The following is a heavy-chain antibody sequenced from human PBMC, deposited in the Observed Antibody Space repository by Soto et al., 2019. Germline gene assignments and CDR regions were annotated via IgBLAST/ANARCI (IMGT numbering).Heavy chain of an antibody. CDR1: GFTFSSYS. CDR3: ARGGPTLWFWYYFDY. Sequence: PGVSLSLSCAASGFTFSSYSMNWVRQAPGRGLEWVSSISSSSSYIYYADSVKGRFTISRDNAKNSLYLQMNSLRAEDTAVYYCARGGPTLWFWYYFDYWGQGTLVTVSS. V-gene: IGHV3-21*01. J-gene: IGHJ4*02. CDR2: ISSSSSYI. D-gene: IGHD5-18*01.